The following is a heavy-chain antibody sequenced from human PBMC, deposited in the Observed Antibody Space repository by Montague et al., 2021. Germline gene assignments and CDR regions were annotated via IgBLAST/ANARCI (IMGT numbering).Heavy chain of an antibody. Sequence: SETLSLTCSVSGDSITGYYWSWIRLPPGKGLEWIGYVHSSGSTSHNPSLKSRVIISVESAKNLISLTLNSATAADTAVYYCARGHGYDSSWFYWGQGTLIFVSA. CDR3: ARGHGYDSSWFY. V-gene: IGHV4-59*12. J-gene: IGHJ4*02. D-gene: IGHD6-13*01. CDR1: GDSITGYY. CDR2: VHSSGST.